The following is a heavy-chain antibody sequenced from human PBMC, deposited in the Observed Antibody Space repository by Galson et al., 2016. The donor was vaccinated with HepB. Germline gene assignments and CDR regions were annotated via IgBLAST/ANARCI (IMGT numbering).Heavy chain of an antibody. V-gene: IGHV1-2*04. CDR2: INPKSGGT. D-gene: IGHD7-27*01. J-gene: IGHJ6*02. CDR3: ARDRLGPYGMDV. Sequence: SVKVSCKASGYTFADYYLHWVRQAPGQGLEWMGWINPKSGGTTYAQKFQGWVTMTRDTSISTAYLEVTRLKSDDTAVYYCARDRLGPYGMDVWGQGTTVTVSS. CDR1: GYTFADYY.